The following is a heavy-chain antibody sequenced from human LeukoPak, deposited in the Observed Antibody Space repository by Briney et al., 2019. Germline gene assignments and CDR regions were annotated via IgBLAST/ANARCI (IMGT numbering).Heavy chain of an antibody. CDR2: ISSGSSFK. CDR1: GFAFSSYS. J-gene: IGHJ3*02. Sequence: KSGGSLRLSCAASGFAFSSYSMNWVRQAPGKGLEWVSSISSGSSFKYYADSVKGRFTISRDNAKNSLYLQMNSLRAEDTAVYYCAILSPRSLAFDIWGQGTMVTVSS. D-gene: IGHD2-8*02. V-gene: IGHV3-21*01. CDR3: AILSPRSLAFDI.